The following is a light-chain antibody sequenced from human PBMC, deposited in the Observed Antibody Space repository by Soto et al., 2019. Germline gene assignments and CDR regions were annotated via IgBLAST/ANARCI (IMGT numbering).Light chain of an antibody. V-gene: IGKV1-33*01. CDR1: QDIRHY. CDR2: DAS. CDR3: QHYDELPF. Sequence: DIQMTQSPPSLSASVGDRVTITCQASQDIRHYLNWYQQKPAKAPKLLIYDASNLETGVPSRFSGSGSVTDYTFTIGSLQPEDVPTYYCQHYDELPFFGPGTKVYIK. J-gene: IGKJ3*01.